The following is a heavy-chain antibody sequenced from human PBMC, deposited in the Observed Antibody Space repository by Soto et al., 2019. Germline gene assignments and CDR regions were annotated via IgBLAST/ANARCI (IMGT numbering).Heavy chain of an antibody. Sequence: QVQLRESGPGLVEPSETLSLTCTVSGDSLSGYYWSWIRQTPGKGLEWIGYIYFYDGTTNYNPSLKSRVSLSVDTSKRQFSLRLSSVTAADTAVYYCARHWWSSGYYLVFDSWGQGTLVTVSS. D-gene: IGHD6-19*01. CDR3: ARHWWSSGYYLVFDS. J-gene: IGHJ4*02. CDR2: IYFYDGTT. CDR1: GDSLSGYY. V-gene: IGHV4-59*08.